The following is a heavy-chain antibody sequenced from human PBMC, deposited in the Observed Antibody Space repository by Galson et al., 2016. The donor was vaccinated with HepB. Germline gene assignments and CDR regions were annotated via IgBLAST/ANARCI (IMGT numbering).Heavy chain of an antibody. J-gene: IGHJ6*02. V-gene: IGHV3-43D*03. CDR3: AKDRGHIAARRDYYYGMDV. CDR2: INWDGGDT. CDR1: GFTFDDYA. D-gene: IGHD6-6*01. Sequence: SLRLSCAASGFTFDDYALHWVRQAPGKGLEWVSVINWDGGDTYYADSVKGRFTISRDNGKNSLYLQMNSLRAEDTAFYYCAKDRGHIAARRDYYYGMDVWGQGTTVTVSS.